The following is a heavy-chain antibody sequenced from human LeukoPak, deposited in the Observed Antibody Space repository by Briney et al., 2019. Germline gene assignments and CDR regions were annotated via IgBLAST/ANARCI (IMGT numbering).Heavy chain of an antibody. CDR1: GGSFSGYY. D-gene: IGHD4-11*01. CDR3: ARAPYSNYAYYYYYYGMDV. Sequence: SETLSLTCAVSGGSFSGYYWTWIRQPPGKGLEWIGEINHSGSANYSPSLSSRVTISLDMSENQFSLKLTSVTAADTAVYYCARAPYSNYAYYYYYYGMDVWGQGTTVTVSS. J-gene: IGHJ6*02. CDR2: INHSGSA. V-gene: IGHV4-34*01.